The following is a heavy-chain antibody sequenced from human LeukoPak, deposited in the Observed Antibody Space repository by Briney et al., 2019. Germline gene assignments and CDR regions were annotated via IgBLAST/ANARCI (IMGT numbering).Heavy chain of an antibody. V-gene: IGHV4-34*01. CDR2: INHMGST. J-gene: IGHJ6*03. CDR1: GGSFSGYY. Sequence: SETLSLTCAVYGGSFSGYYWSWIRQPPGKGLGWVGEINHMGSTNYNPSLKSRVTISVDTSKNQFSLKLSSVTAADTAVYYCARVGLDIVASGDYYYYYYMDVWGKGTTVTVSS. D-gene: IGHD5-12*01. CDR3: ARVGLDIVASGDYYYYYYMDV.